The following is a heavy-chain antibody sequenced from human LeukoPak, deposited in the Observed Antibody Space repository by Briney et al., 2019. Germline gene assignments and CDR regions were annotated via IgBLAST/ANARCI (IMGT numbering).Heavy chain of an antibody. V-gene: IGHV3-30*18. J-gene: IGHJ4*02. Sequence: PGRSLRLSCAASGFTFSSYGMHWARQAPGKGLEWVAVISYDGSNKYYADSVKGRFTISRDNSKNTLYLQMNSLRAEDTAVYYCAKDRAMIGEGFFDYWGQGTLVTVSS. CDR2: ISYDGSNK. CDR1: GFTFSSYG. CDR3: AKDRAMIGEGFFDY. D-gene: IGHD3-22*01.